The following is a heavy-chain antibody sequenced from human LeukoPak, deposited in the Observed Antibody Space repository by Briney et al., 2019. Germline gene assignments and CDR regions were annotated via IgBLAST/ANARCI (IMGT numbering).Heavy chain of an antibody. CDR2: IKQDGSEK. D-gene: IGHD1-1*01. Sequence: PGGSLRLSCAASGFTFSSYWMSWVRQAPGKGLEWVANIKQDGSEKYYVDSVNGRFTISRDNSKNTLYLQMNSLRAEDTAVYYCAKNGPRTHLFYMDVWGKGTTVTISS. J-gene: IGHJ6*03. V-gene: IGHV3-7*01. CDR3: AKNGPRTHLFYMDV. CDR1: GFTFSSYW.